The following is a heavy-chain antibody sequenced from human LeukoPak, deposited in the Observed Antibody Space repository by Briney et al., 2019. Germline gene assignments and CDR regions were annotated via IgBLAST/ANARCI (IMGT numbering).Heavy chain of an antibody. CDR2: IYSGGST. CDR1: GFTVGSNY. Sequence: GGSLRLSCAATGFTVGSNYMSWVRQAPGKGLEWVSVIYSGGSTYYADSVKGRFTISRDNSKNTLYLQMNSLRAEDTAVYYCAREEDYYYGMDVWGQGTTVTVSS. CDR3: AREEDYYYGMDV. J-gene: IGHJ6*02. V-gene: IGHV3-53*01.